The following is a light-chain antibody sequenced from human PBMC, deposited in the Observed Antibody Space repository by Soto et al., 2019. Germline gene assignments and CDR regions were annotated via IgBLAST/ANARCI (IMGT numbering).Light chain of an antibody. Sequence: QSVLTHAAYVSGSPGQSVTIARTGTSSDVVSYNLVSWYQQHPGKAPKLMIYEVSKRPSGVSNRFSGSKSGNTASLTISGLQAEDEADYYCCSYAGSSTYVFGTGTKVTGL. J-gene: IGLJ1*01. CDR2: EVS. CDR3: CSYAGSSTYV. V-gene: IGLV2-23*02. CDR1: SSDVVSYNL.